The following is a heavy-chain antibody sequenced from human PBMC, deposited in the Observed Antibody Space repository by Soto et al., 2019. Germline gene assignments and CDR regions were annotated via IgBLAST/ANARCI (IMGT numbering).Heavy chain of an antibody. CDR3: ASTYCGGDCFSLH. CDR1: GGTFSTYS. Sequence: QLQLVQSGAEVKRPGSSVKVSCKASGGTFSTYSITWVRQAPGQGLECMGRITPILDVAKYAQKFQGRVTITADKSTNTVYMELSSLRSEDTAVYYCASTYCGGDCFSLHWGQGTLVTVSS. J-gene: IGHJ4*02. D-gene: IGHD2-21*02. V-gene: IGHV1-69*02. CDR2: ITPILDVA.